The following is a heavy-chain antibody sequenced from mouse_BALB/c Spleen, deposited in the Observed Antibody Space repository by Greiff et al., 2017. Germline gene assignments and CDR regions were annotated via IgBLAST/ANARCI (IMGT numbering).Heavy chain of an antibody. J-gene: IGHJ2*01. CDR1: GFTFSSYY. CDR3: ARRAYYRYFDD. CDR2: INSNGGST. D-gene: IGHD2-14*01. V-gene: IGHV5-6-2*01. Sequence: DVQLVESGGGLVKLGGSLKLSCAASGFTFSSYYMSWVRQTPEKRLELVAAINSNGGSTYYPDTVKGRFTISRDNAKNTLYLQMSSLKSEDTALYYCARRAYYRYFDDWGQGTTLTVSS.